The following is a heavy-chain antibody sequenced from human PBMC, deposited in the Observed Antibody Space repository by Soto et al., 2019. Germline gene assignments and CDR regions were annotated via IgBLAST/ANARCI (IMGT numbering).Heavy chain of an antibody. D-gene: IGHD3-10*01. V-gene: IGHV1-18*01. CDR2: INTYNGNT. CDR1: GYTFTNYG. J-gene: IGHJ5*02. Sequence: ASVKVSCKASGYTFTNYGISWVRQAPGQGLEWMGWINTYNGNTHHAQKLQGRVTMTTDTSTSTAYMELRSLRSDDTAVFYFARGVGSGTYYNQYNWFDPWGQGTLVTVSS. CDR3: ARGVGSGTYYNQYNWFDP.